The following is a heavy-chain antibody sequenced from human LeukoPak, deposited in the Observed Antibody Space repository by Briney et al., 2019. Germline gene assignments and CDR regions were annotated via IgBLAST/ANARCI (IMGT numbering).Heavy chain of an antibody. Sequence: SETLSLTCTVSGSSISGSNDYWAWIRQPPGKGLEWIGNIYYSGSTYYKPSLKSRVTISVDTSKNQFSLKLSSVTAADTAVYYCARHFRSYYGSGSYYPTYFDYWGQGTLVTVSS. CDR3: ARHFRSYYGSGSYYPTYFDY. D-gene: IGHD3-10*01. CDR2: IYYSGST. J-gene: IGHJ4*02. V-gene: IGHV4-39*01. CDR1: GSSISGSNDY.